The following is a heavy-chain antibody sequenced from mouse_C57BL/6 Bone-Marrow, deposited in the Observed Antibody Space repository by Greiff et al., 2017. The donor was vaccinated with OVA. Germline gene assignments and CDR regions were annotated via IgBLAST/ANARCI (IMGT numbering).Heavy chain of an antibody. V-gene: IGHV14-4*01. CDR3: TSYGNCDY. J-gene: IGHJ2*01. CDR1: GFNIKDDY. Sequence: VQLQQSGAELVRPGASVKLSCTASGFNIKDDYMHWVKQRPEQGLEWIGWIDPENGDTESASKFQGKATITADTSSNTAYLQLSSLTSEDTAVYYCTSYGNCDYWGQGTTLTVPS. CDR2: IDPENGDT. D-gene: IGHD2-1*01.